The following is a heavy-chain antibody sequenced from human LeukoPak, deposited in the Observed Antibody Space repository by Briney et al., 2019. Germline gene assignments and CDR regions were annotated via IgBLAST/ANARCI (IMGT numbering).Heavy chain of an antibody. CDR2: IYYSGST. CDR1: GGSISSGGYY. D-gene: IGHD3-22*01. J-gene: IGHJ1*01. Sequence: TLSXTCXVSGGSISSGGYYWSWIRQHPGKGREWIVYIYYSGSTYYNPSLKSRITISVYTAKNQFSLKLSSVTAADTAVYYCASYDSSGYYYWNWGQGTLVTVSS. V-gene: IGHV4-31*03. CDR3: ASYDSSGYYYWN.